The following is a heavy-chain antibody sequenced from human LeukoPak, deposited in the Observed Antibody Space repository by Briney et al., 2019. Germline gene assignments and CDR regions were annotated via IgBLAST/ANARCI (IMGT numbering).Heavy chain of an antibody. J-gene: IGHJ3*02. D-gene: IGHD3-16*01. Sequence: MPSETLSLTCAVYGGSFSGYYWSWIRQPPGKGLEWIGEINHSGSTNYNPSLKSRVTISVDTSKNQFSLKLSSVTAADTAVYYCARVRIMITFGGVTADAFDIWGQGTMVTVSS. CDR3: ARVRIMITFGGVTADAFDI. CDR2: INHSGST. CDR1: GGSFSGYY. V-gene: IGHV4-34*01.